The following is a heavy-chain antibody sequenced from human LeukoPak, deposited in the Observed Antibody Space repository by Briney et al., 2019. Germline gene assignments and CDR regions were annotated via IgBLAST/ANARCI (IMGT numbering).Heavy chain of an antibody. Sequence: ASVNVSCKASGYTFTSYAMNWVRQAPGQGLEWMGWINTNTGNPTYAQGFTGRFVFSLDTSVSTAYLQISSLKAEDTAVYYCARDGASSSPYYYYYMDVWGKGTTVTVSS. J-gene: IGHJ6*03. CDR3: ARDGASSSPYYYYYMDV. V-gene: IGHV7-4-1*02. CDR2: INTNTGNP. D-gene: IGHD6-6*01. CDR1: GYTFTSYA.